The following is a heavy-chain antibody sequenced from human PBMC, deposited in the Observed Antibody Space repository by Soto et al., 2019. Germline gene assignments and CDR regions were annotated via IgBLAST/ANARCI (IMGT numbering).Heavy chain of an antibody. CDR3: AGLYHYDSSGYYDY. CDR2: ISAYNGNT. J-gene: IGHJ4*02. CDR1: GYTFTSYG. Sequence: GASVKVSCKASGYTFTSYGISWVRQAPGQGLEWMGWISAYNGNTNYAQKFQGRVTMTRDTSTSTFHMELSSLTSEDTAVYYCAGLYHYDSSGYYDYWGQGTLVTVSS. D-gene: IGHD3-22*01. V-gene: IGHV1-18*01.